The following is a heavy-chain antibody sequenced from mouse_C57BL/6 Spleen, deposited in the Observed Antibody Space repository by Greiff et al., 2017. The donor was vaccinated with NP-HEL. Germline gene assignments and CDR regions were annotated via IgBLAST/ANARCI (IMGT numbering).Heavy chain of an antibody. Sequence: DVQLVESEGGLVQPGSSMKLSCTASGFTFSDYYMAWVRQVPEKGLEWVANINYDGSSTYYLDSLKSRFIISRDNAKNILYLQMSSLKSEDTATYYCARDRDPSYYYGHWYFDVWGTGTTVTVSS. V-gene: IGHV5-16*01. CDR3: ARDRDPSYYYGHWYFDV. CDR1: GFTFSDYY. J-gene: IGHJ1*03. D-gene: IGHD1-1*01. CDR2: INYDGSST.